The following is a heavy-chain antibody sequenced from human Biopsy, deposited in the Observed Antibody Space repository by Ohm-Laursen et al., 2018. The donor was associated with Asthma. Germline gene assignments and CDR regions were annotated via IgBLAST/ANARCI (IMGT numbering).Heavy chain of an antibody. CDR3: ARAVDYSHYYGIDV. V-gene: IGHV1-18*01. CDR1: GNTLNRAG. CDR2: ISVYNGNT. Sequence: ASVKVSCKPLGNTLNRAGIPWVQQAPGKGLGWMGWISVYNGNTKVAQKLQDRVTMITDTSTSTAYMELRSLRSDDTAVYFCARAVDYSHYYGIDVWGQGTTVTVS. J-gene: IGHJ6*02. D-gene: IGHD3-10*01.